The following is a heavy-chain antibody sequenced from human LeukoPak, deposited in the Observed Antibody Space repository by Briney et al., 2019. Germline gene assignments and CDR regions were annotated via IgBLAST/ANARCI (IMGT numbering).Heavy chain of an antibody. CDR3: AKDPRDISTGNYDEFDI. CDR1: GYSISSGYY. J-gene: IGHJ3*02. D-gene: IGHD3-9*01. CDR2: IYHSGST. Sequence: SETLSLTCTVSGYSISSGYYWGWIRQPPGKGLEWIGSIYHSGSTYYNPSLKSRVTISVDTSKNQFSLKLSSATAADTAVYYCAKDPRDISTGNYDEFDIWGQGTMVTVSS. V-gene: IGHV4-38-2*02.